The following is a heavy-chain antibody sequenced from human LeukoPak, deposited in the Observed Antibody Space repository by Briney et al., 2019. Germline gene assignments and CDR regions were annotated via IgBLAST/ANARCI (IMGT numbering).Heavy chain of an antibody. CDR1: GFTFSNYW. V-gene: IGHV3-7*01. CDR3: ARDPYSGSYGDYYYYYMDV. CDR2: IKQDGSEK. J-gene: IGHJ6*03. Sequence: GGSLRLSCAASGFTFSNYWMSWVRQAPGKGLEWVGNIKQDGSEKYYVDSVKGRFTISRDNARNSLYLQMNSLRAEDTAVYYCARDPYSGSYGDYYYYYMDVWGKGTTVTISS. D-gene: IGHD1-26*01.